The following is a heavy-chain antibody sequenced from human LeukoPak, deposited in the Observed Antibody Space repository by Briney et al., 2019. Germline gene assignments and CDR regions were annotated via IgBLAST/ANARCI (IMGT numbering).Heavy chain of an antibody. CDR2: LYHSGKT. D-gene: IGHD3-22*01. CDR1: GGSTRSYY. J-gene: IGHJ3*02. V-gene: IGHV4-59*03. CDR3: ARHQKDSYDSIFHAFEI. Sequence: PSETLSLTCAVSGGSTRSYYWSWIRQPPGRGLEWIGCLYHSGKTIYNPSLKSRVTISVDTSTNQFSLMLNSVTAADTATYYCARHQKDSYDSIFHAFEIWGQGTMATVSS.